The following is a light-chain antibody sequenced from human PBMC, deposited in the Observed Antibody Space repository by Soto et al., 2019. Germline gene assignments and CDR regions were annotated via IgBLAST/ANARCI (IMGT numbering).Light chain of an antibody. J-gene: IGKJ4*01. CDR2: GAS. CDR3: QQYGRSPLT. CDR1: QSVNSR. V-gene: IGKV3-20*01. Sequence: EIVLTQSPGTLSLSPGERATLSCRASQSVNSRLAWYQHKPGQAPRLLISGASSRATGIPDRFSGSGSATDFTLTISRLEPEDFAVYYCQQYGRSPLTFGGGTKVDIK.